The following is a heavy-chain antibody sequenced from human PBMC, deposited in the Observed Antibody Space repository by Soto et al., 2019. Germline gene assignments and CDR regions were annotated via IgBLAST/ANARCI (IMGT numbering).Heavy chain of an antibody. J-gene: IGHJ6*03. Sequence: GGSLRLSCAASGFTFSSYAMSWVRQAPGKGLEWVSAISGSGGSTYYADSVKGRFTISRDNSKNTLYLQMNSLRAEDTAVYYCAKGPSGGLYYYYMDVWGKGTTVTVSS. CDR3: AKGPSGGLYYYYMDV. CDR2: ISGSGGST. V-gene: IGHV3-23*01. D-gene: IGHD3-16*01. CDR1: GFTFSSYA.